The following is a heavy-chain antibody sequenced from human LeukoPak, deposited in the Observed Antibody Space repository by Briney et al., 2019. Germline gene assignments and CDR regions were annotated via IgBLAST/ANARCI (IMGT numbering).Heavy chain of an antibody. J-gene: IGHJ6*03. CDR1: GYTFTGCY. Sequence: ASVKVSCKASGYTFTGCYMHWVRQAPGQGLEWMGWINPNSGGTNYAQKFQGRVTMTRDTSISTAYMELSRLRSDDTAVYYCARGVAGFYYVDVWGKGTTVTVSS. CDR3: ARGVAGFYYVDV. CDR2: INPNSGGT. V-gene: IGHV1-2*02.